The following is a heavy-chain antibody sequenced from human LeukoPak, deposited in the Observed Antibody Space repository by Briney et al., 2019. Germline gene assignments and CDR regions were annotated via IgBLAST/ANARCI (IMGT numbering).Heavy chain of an antibody. J-gene: IGHJ3*02. Sequence: GGSLRLSCAASGFTFSSYAMHWVRQAPGKGLEWVAVISYDGSNKYYADSVKGRFTISRDNSKNTLYLQMNSLRAEDTAVYYCAFLPTVVTPAAFDIWGQGTMVTVSS. D-gene: IGHD4-23*01. CDR3: AFLPTVVTPAAFDI. CDR1: GFTFSSYA. CDR2: ISYDGSNK. V-gene: IGHV3-30-3*01.